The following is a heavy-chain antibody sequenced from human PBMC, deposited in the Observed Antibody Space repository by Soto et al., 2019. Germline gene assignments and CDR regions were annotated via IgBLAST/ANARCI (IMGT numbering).Heavy chain of an antibody. CDR3: ARDGQRYDRMEV. CDR1: GVSISSGGYY. CDR2: IYYSGST. J-gene: IGHJ6*02. D-gene: IGHD1-1*01. V-gene: IGHV4-31*03. Sequence: PSETLSLTCTFSGVSISSGGYYCSWIRQHPGKGLEWIGYIYYSGSTYYNPSLKSRVTISVDTSKNQFSLKLSSVTAADTAVYYCARDGQRYDRMEVWGQGTTVTVSS.